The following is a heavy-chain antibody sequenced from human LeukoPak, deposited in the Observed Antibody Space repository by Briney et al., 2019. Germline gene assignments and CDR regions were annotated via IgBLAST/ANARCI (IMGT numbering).Heavy chain of an antibody. V-gene: IGHV3-20*04. CDR3: AKDILRIYSEYDSSAFDY. Sequence: PGGSLRLSCAASGFTFDDYGMSWVRQVPGKGLEWVCGMNWRGGYTGYADAVKGRFTISRDNAKNSLYLQMNSLRAEDTALYYCAKDILRIYSEYDSSAFDYWGQGTLVTVSS. D-gene: IGHD3-22*01. CDR2: MNWRGGYT. J-gene: IGHJ4*02. CDR1: GFTFDDYG.